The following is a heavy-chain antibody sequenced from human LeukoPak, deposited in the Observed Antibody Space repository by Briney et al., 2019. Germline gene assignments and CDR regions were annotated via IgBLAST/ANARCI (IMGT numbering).Heavy chain of an antibody. D-gene: IGHD6-13*01. J-gene: IGHJ4*02. Sequence: GRSLRLSCAASGFTFSSYGMHWVRQAPGKGLEWVAVIWYDGSNKYYADSVKSRFTISRDNSKNTLYLQMNSLRAEDTAVYYCARGNRWSRIAAAGTGVDYWGQGTLVTVSS. CDR1: GFTFSSYG. CDR2: IWYDGSNK. CDR3: ARGNRWSRIAAAGTGVDY. V-gene: IGHV3-33*01.